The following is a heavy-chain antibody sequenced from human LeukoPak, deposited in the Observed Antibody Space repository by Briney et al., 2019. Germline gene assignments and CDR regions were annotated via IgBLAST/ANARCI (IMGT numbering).Heavy chain of an antibody. V-gene: IGHV3-23*01. CDR2: ISGSGGST. D-gene: IGHD3-22*01. Sequence: GGSLRLSCAASEFTFSSYAMSWVRQAPGKGLEWVSAISGSGGSTYYADSVKGRFTISRDNSKNTLYLQMNSLRAEDTAVYYCAKDAQQNYYDSSGYPPGYWGQGTLVTVSS. J-gene: IGHJ4*02. CDR3: AKDAQQNYYDSSGYPPGY. CDR1: EFTFSSYA.